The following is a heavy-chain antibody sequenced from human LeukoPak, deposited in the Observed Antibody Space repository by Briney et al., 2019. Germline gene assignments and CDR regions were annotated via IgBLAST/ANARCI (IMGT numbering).Heavy chain of an antibody. J-gene: IGHJ4*02. CDR2: VPHSGSA. CDR1: GGSISSPTYS. D-gene: IGHD6-13*01. Sequence: SETLSLTCTVSGGSISSPTYSWAWIRQPPGKGLEWLGSVPHSGSAYYSPSLKSRVTMSGDTSKNQFSLRLSSVTAADTAVYYCARRQLAAGGRGHFFDYWGQGTLVTVSS. CDR3: ARRQLAAGGRGHFFDY. V-gene: IGHV4-39*01.